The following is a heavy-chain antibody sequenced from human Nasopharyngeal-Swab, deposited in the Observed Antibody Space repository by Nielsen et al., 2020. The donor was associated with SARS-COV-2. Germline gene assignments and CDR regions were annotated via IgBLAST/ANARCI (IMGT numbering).Heavy chain of an antibody. CDR1: GYSISSGYY. J-gene: IGHJ4*02. D-gene: IGHD2-8*02. CDR3: ARVVYAYYFDY. CDR2: IYHSGST. Sequence: SETLSLTCTVSGYSISSGYYWGWIRQPPGKGLEWIGSIYHSGSTYYNPSLKSRVTISVDTSKNQFSLKLSSVTAADTAVYYCARVVYAYYFDYWGQGTLVTVSS. V-gene: IGHV4-38-2*02.